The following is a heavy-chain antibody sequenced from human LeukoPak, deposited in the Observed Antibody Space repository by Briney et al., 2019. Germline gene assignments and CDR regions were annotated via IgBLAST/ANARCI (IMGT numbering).Heavy chain of an antibody. J-gene: IGHJ4*02. D-gene: IGHD3-10*01. V-gene: IGHV4-61*02. CDR3: ARTRFGELRIDY. Sequence: SETLSLTCTVSGGSISSGSYYWSWIRQPAGKGLEWIGRIYTSGSTNYNPSLKSRVTISVDTSKNQFSLKLSSVTAADTAVYYCARTRFGELRIDYWGQGTLVTVSS. CDR1: GGSISSGSYY. CDR2: IYTSGST.